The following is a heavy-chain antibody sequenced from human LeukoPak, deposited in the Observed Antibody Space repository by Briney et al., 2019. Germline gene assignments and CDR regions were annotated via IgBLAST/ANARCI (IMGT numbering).Heavy chain of an antibody. J-gene: IGHJ3*02. CDR3: TSLSSVGAPRGAFDI. Sequence: GGSLRLSCAASGFTFSGSAMHWVRQASGKGLEWVGRIRSKANSYATAYAASVKGRFTISRDDSKNTAYLQMNSLKTEDTAVYYCTSLSSVGAPRGAFDIWGQGTMVTVSS. CDR2: IRSKANSYAT. D-gene: IGHD1-26*01. V-gene: IGHV3-73*01. CDR1: GFTFSGSA.